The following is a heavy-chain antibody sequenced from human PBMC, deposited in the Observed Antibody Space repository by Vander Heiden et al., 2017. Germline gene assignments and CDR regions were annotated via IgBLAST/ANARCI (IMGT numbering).Heavy chain of an antibody. D-gene: IGHD6-19*01. CDR3: ARGRGSGWSLDY. CDR2: ISYDGSNK. Sequence: QVQLVESGGGVVQPGRSLSLSCAASCFTFSSYARHWVRQAPGKGLGWVAVISYDGSNKYYADSVKGRFTISRDNSKNTLYLQMNSLRAEDTAVYYCARGRGSGWSLDYWGQGTLVTVSS. CDR1: CFTFSSYA. V-gene: IGHV3-30*04. J-gene: IGHJ4*02.